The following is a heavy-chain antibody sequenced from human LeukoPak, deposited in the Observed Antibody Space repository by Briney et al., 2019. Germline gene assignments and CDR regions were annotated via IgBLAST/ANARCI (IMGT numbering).Heavy chain of an antibody. CDR3: ARGVRVVVARARSRGYSYEY. V-gene: IGHV4-30-2*01. J-gene: IGHJ4*02. CDR1: GGSISSGGYS. CDR2: IYHSGST. Sequence: PSETLSLTCAVSGGSISSGGYSWSWIRQPPGKGLEWIGYIYHSGSTNYNPSLKSRVTISVDTSKNQFSLKLSSVTAADTAVYYCARGVRVVVARARSRGYSYEYWGQGTLVTVSS. D-gene: IGHD2-15*01.